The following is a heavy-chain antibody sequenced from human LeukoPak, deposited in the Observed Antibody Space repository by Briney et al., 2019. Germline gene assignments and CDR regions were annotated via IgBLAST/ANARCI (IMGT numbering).Heavy chain of an antibody. V-gene: IGHV3-66*01. J-gene: IGHJ4*02. CDR3: ARDPDYYGGNSGPPC. Sequence: GGSLRLSCAASGFTVSSNYMSWVRQAPGKGLEWDSVIYSGGSTYYADSVKGRFAISRDNSKNTLYLQMNSLRAEDTAVYYCARDPDYYGGNSGPPCWGQGTLVTVSS. CDR1: GFTVSSNY. CDR2: IYSGGST. D-gene: IGHD4-23*01.